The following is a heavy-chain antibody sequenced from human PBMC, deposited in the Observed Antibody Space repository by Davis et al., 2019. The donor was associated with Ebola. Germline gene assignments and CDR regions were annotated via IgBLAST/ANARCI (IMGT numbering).Heavy chain of an antibody. V-gene: IGHV3-11*01. CDR1: GFTFSDYY. CDR3: AKTMGWLQQSGEEYFQN. D-gene: IGHD5-24*01. Sequence: GESLKISCAASGFTFSDYYMSWIRQAPGQGLEWVSFISGSATTVSYADSVRGRFTISRDNAKKPLYLQMRSLRDEDTAVYYCAKTMGWLQQSGEEYFQNWGQGTLVTVSS. J-gene: IGHJ1*01. CDR2: ISGSATTV.